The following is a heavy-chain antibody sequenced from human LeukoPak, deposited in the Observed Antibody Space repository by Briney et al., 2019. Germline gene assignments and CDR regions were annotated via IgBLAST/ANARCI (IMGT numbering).Heavy chain of an antibody. V-gene: IGHV3-9*01. CDR2: ISWNSGSI. Sequence: QPGGSLRLSCAASGFTFDDYAMHWVRQAPGKGLEWVSGISWNSGSIGYADSVKGRFTISRDNAKNSLYLQMNSLRAEDTALYYCAKAPRHCGGDCYPNDAFDIWGQGTMVTVSS. CDR1: GFTFDDYA. D-gene: IGHD2-21*02. J-gene: IGHJ3*02. CDR3: AKAPRHCGGDCYPNDAFDI.